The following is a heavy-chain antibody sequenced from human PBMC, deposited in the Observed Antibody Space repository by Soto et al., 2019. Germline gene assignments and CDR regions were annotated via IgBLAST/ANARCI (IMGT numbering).Heavy chain of an antibody. D-gene: IGHD6-6*01. CDR3: ARTLSSSSGVFDF. CDR2: TYYRSKWYN. J-gene: IGHJ4*02. Sequence: WTWIRQSPSRGLEWLGRTYYRSKWYNDYAQSVKSRITINPDTSKNQFSLQLNSVTPEDTAVYYCARTLSSSSGVFDFWGQGTLVTVSS. V-gene: IGHV6-1*01.